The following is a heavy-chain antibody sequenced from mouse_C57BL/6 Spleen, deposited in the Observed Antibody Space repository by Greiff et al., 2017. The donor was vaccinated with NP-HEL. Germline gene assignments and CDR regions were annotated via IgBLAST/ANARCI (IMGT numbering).Heavy chain of an antibody. Sequence: EVQVVESEGGLVQPGSSMKLSCTASGFTFSDYYMAWVRQVPEKGLEWVANINYDGSSTYYLDSLKSRFIISRDNAKNILYLQMSSLKSEDTATYYCARDGSRNYAMDYWGQGTSVTVSS. D-gene: IGHD1-1*01. CDR1: GFTFSDYY. V-gene: IGHV5-16*01. J-gene: IGHJ4*01. CDR2: INYDGSST. CDR3: ARDGSRNYAMDY.